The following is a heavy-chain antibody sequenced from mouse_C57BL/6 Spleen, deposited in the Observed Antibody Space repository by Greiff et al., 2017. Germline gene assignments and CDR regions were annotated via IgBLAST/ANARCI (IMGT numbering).Heavy chain of an antibody. V-gene: IGHV5-6*01. Sequence: EVQGVESGGDLVKPGGSLKLSCAASGFTFSSYGLSWVRQPPDKRLEWVATISSGGSYTYYPDSVKGRFTISRDNAKNTLYLQMSSLKSEDTAMYYCARRYYDYDGSWFAYWGQGTLVTVSA. D-gene: IGHD2-4*01. J-gene: IGHJ3*01. CDR2: ISSGGSYT. CDR1: GFTFSSYG. CDR3: ARRYYDYDGSWFAY.